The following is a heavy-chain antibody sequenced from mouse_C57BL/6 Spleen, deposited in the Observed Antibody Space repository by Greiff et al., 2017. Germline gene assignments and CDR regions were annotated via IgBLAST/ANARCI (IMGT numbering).Heavy chain of an antibody. D-gene: IGHD2-4*01. J-gene: IGHJ1*03. V-gene: IGHV1-80*01. CDR1: GYAFSSYW. CDR3: ARIYYDYGDWYFEV. CDR2: IYPGDGDP. Sequence: QVQLQQSGAALVKPGASVQISCKASGYAFSSYWMNWVKQRPGQGLAWIGQIYPGDGDPNYNGKFKGKATLTADKSSCTAYMQLSSLTSEDSAVYFCARIYYDYGDWYFEVWCTGTTVTVAS.